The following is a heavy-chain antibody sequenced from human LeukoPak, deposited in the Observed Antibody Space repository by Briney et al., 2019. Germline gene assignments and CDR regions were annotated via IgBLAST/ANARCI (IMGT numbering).Heavy chain of an antibody. Sequence: SQTLSLTCTVSGGSISSGGYYWSWVRQHPGKGLEWIGYIYYSGSTYYNPSLKSRVTISVDTSKNQFSLKLSSVTAADTAVYYYARGGIWSGYYGVFYYWGQGTLVTVSS. CDR2: IYYSGST. CDR1: GGSISSGGYY. V-gene: IGHV4-31*03. J-gene: IGHJ4*02. D-gene: IGHD3-3*01. CDR3: ARGGIWSGYYGVFYY.